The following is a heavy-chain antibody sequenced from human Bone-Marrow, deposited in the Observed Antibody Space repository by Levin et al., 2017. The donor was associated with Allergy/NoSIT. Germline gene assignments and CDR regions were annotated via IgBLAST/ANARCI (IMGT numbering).Heavy chain of an antibody. V-gene: IGHV3-21*06. D-gene: IGHD3-16*01. J-gene: IGHJ6*02. CDR3: ASWAMFYYDGSDFDYFYYGMDV. CDR1: GLSFSNYD. Sequence: PGGSLRLSCAASGLSFSNYDMNWVRQAPGKGLEWVSSISSGSSHIDYADSVKGRFTISRDNAKNSMYLQMKSLRLEDTAVYFCASWAMFYYDGSDFDYFYYGMDVWGQGPTVTVSS. CDR2: ISSGSSHI.